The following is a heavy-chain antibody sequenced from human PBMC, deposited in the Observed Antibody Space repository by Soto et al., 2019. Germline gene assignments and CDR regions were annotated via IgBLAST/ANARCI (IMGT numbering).Heavy chain of an antibody. CDR2: INHTGGT. D-gene: IGHD3-3*01. CDR1: GGSVNGYY. CDR3: ATRITVFGLLIPPFDP. J-gene: IGHJ5*02. Sequence: SETLSLTCAVYGGSVNGYYWNWIRQPPGKGLEWIGEINHTGGTHHNPSLKSRVTMSVDTSKNQFSLRLSSVTAADTAIYYCATRITVFGLLIPPFDPWGQGTQVTVSS. V-gene: IGHV4-34*01.